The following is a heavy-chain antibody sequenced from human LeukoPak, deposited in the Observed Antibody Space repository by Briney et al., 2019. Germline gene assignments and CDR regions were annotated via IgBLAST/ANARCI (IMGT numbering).Heavy chain of an antibody. CDR2: IWYDGSNK. CDR1: VFTLSIDG. CDR3: APDPTWFGELPACYFDY. D-gene: IGHD3-10*01. J-gene: IGHJ4*02. Sequence: GGALRLSCAASVFTLSIDGMHWVRQALGKGVGWGAFIWYDGSNKYYADSAKGRFTISRDNSTNTLYLQMKSLRTEDTAVYYCAPDPTWFGELPACYFDYWGQGTLVTVSS. V-gene: IGHV3-30*02.